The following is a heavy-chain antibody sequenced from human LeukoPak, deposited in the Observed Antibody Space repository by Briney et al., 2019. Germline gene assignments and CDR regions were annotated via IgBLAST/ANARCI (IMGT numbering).Heavy chain of an antibody. J-gene: IGHJ4*02. CDR1: GYTFTGYY. Sequence: GASVKVSCKASGYTFTGYYMHWVRQAPGQGLEWMGWINPNSGGTNYAQKFQGRVTMTRDTSISTAYMELSRLRSDDTAVYYCARINYDSSGAKHYFDYWGQGTLVTVSS. V-gene: IGHV1-2*02. D-gene: IGHD3-22*01. CDR3: ARINYDSSGAKHYFDY. CDR2: INPNSGGT.